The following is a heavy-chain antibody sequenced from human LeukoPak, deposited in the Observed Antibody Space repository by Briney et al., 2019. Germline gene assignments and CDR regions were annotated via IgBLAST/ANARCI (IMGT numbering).Heavy chain of an antibody. CDR3: ARSGYSSSSLNWFDP. D-gene: IGHD6-13*01. CDR2: IWYDGSNK. CDR1: GFTFSNYG. Sequence: GGSLRLSCAAPGFTFSNYGMHWVRQAPGKGLEWVAVIWYDGSNKYYADSVKGRFTISRDNSKNTLYLQMNSLRAEDTAVYYCARSGYSSSSLNWFDPWGQGTLVTVSS. J-gene: IGHJ5*02. V-gene: IGHV3-33*01.